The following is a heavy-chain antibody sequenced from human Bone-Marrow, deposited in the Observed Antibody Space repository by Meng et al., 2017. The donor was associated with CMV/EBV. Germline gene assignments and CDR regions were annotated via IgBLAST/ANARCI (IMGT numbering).Heavy chain of an antibody. CDR2: ISSSSSYI. Sequence: GESLKISCAASGFTFSSYSMNWVRQAPGKGLEWVSSISSSSSYIYYADSVKGRFTISRDNAKNSLYLQMTSLSAEDTAVYYCARGEWSHFDYWGQGTLVTVSS. V-gene: IGHV3-21*01. J-gene: IGHJ4*02. CDR1: GFTFSSYS. D-gene: IGHD3-3*01. CDR3: ARGEWSHFDY.